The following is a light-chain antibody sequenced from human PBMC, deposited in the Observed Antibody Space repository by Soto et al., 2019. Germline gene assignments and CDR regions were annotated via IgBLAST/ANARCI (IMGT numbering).Light chain of an antibody. J-gene: IGKJ1*01. CDR3: QHYIGYSGM. CDR2: KAS. CDR1: QSLNSW. V-gene: IGKV1-5*03. Sequence: DIQMTQSPSTLSASVGDRVTITCRASQSLNSWLAWYQHKPGKAPKLLIHKASILASGVPSRFSGSDPGAEFTLTISILQPDDFATYYCQHYIGYSGMFGQGTKVDIK.